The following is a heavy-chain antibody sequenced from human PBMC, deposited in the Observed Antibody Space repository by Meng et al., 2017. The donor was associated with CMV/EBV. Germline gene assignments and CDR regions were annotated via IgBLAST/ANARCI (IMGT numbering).Heavy chain of an antibody. CDR2: VTDSGGST. D-gene: IGHD4-17*01. V-gene: IGHV3-23*01. CDR1: GFTFSSYA. J-gene: IGHJ5*02. Sequence: GESLKISCAASGFTFSSYAMNWVRQAPGKGLEWVSAVTDSGGSTYYADSVKGRFTISRDNSKNTLYLQMNSLRAEDSAVNYCARGAGPNDYGRSWGQGMLVTVSS. CDR3: ARGAGPNDYGRS.